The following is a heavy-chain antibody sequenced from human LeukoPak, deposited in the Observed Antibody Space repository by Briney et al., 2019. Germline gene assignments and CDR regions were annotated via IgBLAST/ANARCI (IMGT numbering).Heavy chain of an antibody. CDR1: GGTFSSYA. J-gene: IGHJ5*02. D-gene: IGHD1-14*01. V-gene: IGHV1-69*01. Sequence: SVKVSCKASGGTFSSYAISWVRQAPGQGLEWMGGIIPIFGTANYAQKFQGSVTITADESTSTAYMELSSLRSEDTAVYYWARDTGDLEEYNWFDPWGQGTLVTVSS. CDR2: IIPIFGTA. CDR3: ARDTGDLEEYNWFDP.